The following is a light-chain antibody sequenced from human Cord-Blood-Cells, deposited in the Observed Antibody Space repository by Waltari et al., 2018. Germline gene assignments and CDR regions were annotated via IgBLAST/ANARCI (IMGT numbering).Light chain of an antibody. CDR3: QQSYSTPPYT. CDR1: QSISSY. CDR2: AAS. Sequence: DNQITQSPSSLSASVGDRVTITCRASQSISSYLNWYQQKPGKAPKPLIYAASSLQSGVPSRFSGSGSGTDFTLTISSLQPEDFATYYCQQSYSTPPYTFGQGTKLEIK. J-gene: IGKJ2*01. V-gene: IGKV1-39*01.